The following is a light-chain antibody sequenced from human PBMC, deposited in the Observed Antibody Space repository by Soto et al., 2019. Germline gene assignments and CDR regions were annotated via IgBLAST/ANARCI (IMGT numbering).Light chain of an antibody. Sequence: DIQMTQSPSSVSASVGDRVTITCRASQGINNWLAWYQQKPGEPPKLLIYTTSNLQSGVPSRFSGSGSGTDFTLTISSLQPEDFATYYRQQANSFPLTFGGGTKVEIK. J-gene: IGKJ4*01. V-gene: IGKV1D-12*01. CDR1: QGINNW. CDR3: QQANSFPLT. CDR2: TTS.